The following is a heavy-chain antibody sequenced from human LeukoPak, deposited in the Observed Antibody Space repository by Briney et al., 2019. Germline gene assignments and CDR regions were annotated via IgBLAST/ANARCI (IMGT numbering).Heavy chain of an antibody. Sequence: PGGSLRLSCAASAFTLSSYWMHWVRQAPGKGPVWVSHINSDGSRTDYADSVKGRFTVSRDNAKNTVYLQMNSLRAEDTAVYYCARGNPLGHLWGQGALVTVSS. J-gene: IGHJ5*02. CDR3: ARGNPLGHL. V-gene: IGHV3-74*01. D-gene: IGHD3-16*01. CDR2: INSDGSRT. CDR1: AFTLSSYW.